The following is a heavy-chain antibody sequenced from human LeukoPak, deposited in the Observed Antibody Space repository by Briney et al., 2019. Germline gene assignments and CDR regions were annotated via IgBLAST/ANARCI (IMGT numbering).Heavy chain of an antibody. D-gene: IGHD3-10*01. V-gene: IGHV3-11*01. CDR2: ISSSGSTI. Sequence: KPGGSLRLSCAASGFTFSDYYMSWIRQAPGKGLEWVSYISSSGSTIYYADSVKGRFTISRDNSKNTLYLQMNSLRAEDTAVYYCAKYYYGSGSYYKPYHFDYWGQGTLVTVSS. CDR3: AKYYYGSGSYYKPYHFDY. J-gene: IGHJ4*02. CDR1: GFTFSDYY.